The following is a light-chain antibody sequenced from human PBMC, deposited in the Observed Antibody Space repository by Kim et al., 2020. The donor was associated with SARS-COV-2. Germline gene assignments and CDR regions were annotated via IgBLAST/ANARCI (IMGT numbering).Light chain of an antibody. CDR1: HSVTSSR. CDR2: DAS. Sequence: PGERAPLPCWASHSVTSSRLAWYQQKSGQAPRLLIYDASSRATGVPDRFSGSGSGTDFTLTISRLEPEDVAVYYCQQYGSFPYTFGQGTKLEIK. CDR3: QQYGSFPYT. V-gene: IGKV3-20*01. J-gene: IGKJ2*01.